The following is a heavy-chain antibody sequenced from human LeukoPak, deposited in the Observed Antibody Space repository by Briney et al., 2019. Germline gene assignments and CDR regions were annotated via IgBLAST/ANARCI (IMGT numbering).Heavy chain of an antibody. CDR2: IRYDGSNK. V-gene: IGHV3-30*02. CDR1: GFTFSSYG. Sequence: GGSLRLSCAASGFTFSSYGMHWVRQAPGKGLEWVAFIRYDGSNKYYADSVKGRFTISRDNSKNTLYLQMNSLRAEDTAVYYCAKDRGSYRSGWYELDYWGQGTLVTVSS. CDR3: AKDRGSYRSGWYELDY. D-gene: IGHD6-19*01. J-gene: IGHJ4*02.